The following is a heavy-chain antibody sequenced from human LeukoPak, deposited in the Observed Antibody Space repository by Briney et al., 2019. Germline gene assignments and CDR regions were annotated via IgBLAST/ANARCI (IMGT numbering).Heavy chain of an antibody. V-gene: IGHV4-34*01. D-gene: IGHD3-10*01. J-gene: IGHJ6*03. CDR3: ARQRRVRGAKEVYYYYYYYMDV. Sequence: SETLSLTCAVYGGSFSGYYWSWIRQPPGKGLEWIGEINHSGSTNYNPSLKSRVAISVDTSKNQFSLKLSSVTAADTAVYYCARQRRVRGAKEVYYYYYYYMDVWGKGTTVTISS. CDR1: GGSFSGYY. CDR2: INHSGST.